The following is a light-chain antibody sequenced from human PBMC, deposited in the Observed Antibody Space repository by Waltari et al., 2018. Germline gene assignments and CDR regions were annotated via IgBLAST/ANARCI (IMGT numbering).Light chain of an antibody. CDR1: NIGRER. Sequence: SYVLTQPPSVSVAPGQTARITCGGKNIGRERVHRYQEKPGQAPVLVVYDDSDRPSGIPERFSGSNSGNTATLTISRVEAGDEADYYCQVWDSSSDLWVFGGGTKLTVL. CDR2: DDS. J-gene: IGLJ3*02. V-gene: IGLV3-21*02. CDR3: QVWDSSSDLWV.